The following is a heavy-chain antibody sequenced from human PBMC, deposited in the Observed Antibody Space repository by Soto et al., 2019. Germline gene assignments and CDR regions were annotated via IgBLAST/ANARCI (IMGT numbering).Heavy chain of an antibody. Sequence: SDTLSLTFTVSGGSISSCYWSWIRQPPGKGLEWILDIYYSGSTNYNPSLKSRVTISVDTSKKQCSLKLSSVTAADTAVYYCARDTVPPWEVMVRSYYYGMHXWGQGTTVTVS. CDR3: ARDTVPPWEVMVRSYYYGMHX. V-gene: IGHV4-59*01. CDR2: IYYSGST. J-gene: IGHJ6*02. CDR1: GGSISSCY. D-gene: IGHD3-10*01.